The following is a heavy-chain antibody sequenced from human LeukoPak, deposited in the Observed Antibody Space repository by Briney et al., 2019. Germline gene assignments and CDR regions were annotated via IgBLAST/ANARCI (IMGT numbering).Heavy chain of an antibody. Sequence: ASVKVSCNASRGTFSTYAISWVRQAPGQGLEWMGGIIPIFGTANYAQKFQGRVTITADESTSTAYMELSSLRSEDTAVYYCARVRSPDYAYGMDVWGQGTTVTVSS. J-gene: IGHJ6*02. CDR1: RGTFSTYA. V-gene: IGHV1-69*13. CDR3: ARVRSPDYAYGMDV. CDR2: IIPIFGTA.